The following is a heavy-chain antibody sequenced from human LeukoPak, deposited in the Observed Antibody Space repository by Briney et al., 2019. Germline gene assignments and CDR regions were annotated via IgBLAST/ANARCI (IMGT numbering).Heavy chain of an antibody. V-gene: IGHV1-69*05. D-gene: IGHD1-26*01. CDR2: INPIFGTA. Sequence: SVKVSCKASGYTFTDYYIHWVRQAPGQGLEWMGWINPIFGTANYAQKFQGRVTITTDESTSTAYMELSSLRSEDTAVYYCAISGSYTYYYYMDVWGKGTTVTVSS. J-gene: IGHJ6*03. CDR1: GYTFTDYY. CDR3: AISGSYTYYYYMDV.